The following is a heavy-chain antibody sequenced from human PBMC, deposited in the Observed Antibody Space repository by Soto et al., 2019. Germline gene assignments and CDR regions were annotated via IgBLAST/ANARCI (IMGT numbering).Heavy chain of an antibody. V-gene: IGHV3-64D*06. CDR3: VKSRGGNNFDFFD. CDR2: VRGNGDPP. J-gene: IGHJ4*02. CDR1: GFTFSSYA. D-gene: IGHD5-12*01. Sequence: GGSLRLSCSASGFTFSSYAMHWARQAPGKGLEYVSGVRGNGDPPFYADSVKGRFTISRDNSKNTLYLQMSSLSADDTAVYYCVKSRGGNNFDFFDWGQGALVTVSS.